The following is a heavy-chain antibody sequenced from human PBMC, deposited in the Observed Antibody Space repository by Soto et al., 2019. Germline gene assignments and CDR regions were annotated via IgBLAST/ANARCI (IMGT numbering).Heavy chain of an antibody. V-gene: IGHV3-33*01. CDR1: GFSFNSYG. CDR3: GRDWLASDS. J-gene: IGHJ4*02. Sequence: QVQLVESGGGVVQPGRSLRLSCAASGFSFNSYGMHWVRQAPGKGLEWVAVIWYDGSNKYYADSAKGRFTISRDNSKNTLYLQMNTLRAEDTAVYYCGRDWLASDSWGQGTLGTVSS. CDR2: IWYDGSNK. D-gene: IGHD6-19*01.